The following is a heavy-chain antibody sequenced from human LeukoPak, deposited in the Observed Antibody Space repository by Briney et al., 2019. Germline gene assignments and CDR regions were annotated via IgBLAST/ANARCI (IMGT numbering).Heavy chain of an antibody. CDR1: GFTFSTYA. Sequence: GGSLRLSCAASGFTFSTYAMTWVRQAPGKGLEWVGFIRSEAYGGTTEYAASVKGRFTISRDDSRGIAYLQMNSLKTEDTALYYRARGPIHLWLYYGMDLWGQGTTVTVSS. CDR3: ARGPIHLWLYYGMDL. J-gene: IGHJ6*02. V-gene: IGHV3-49*04. D-gene: IGHD5-18*01. CDR2: IRSEAYGGTT.